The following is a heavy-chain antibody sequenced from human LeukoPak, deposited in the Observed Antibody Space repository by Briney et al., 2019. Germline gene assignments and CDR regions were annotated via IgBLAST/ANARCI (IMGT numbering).Heavy chain of an antibody. J-gene: IGHJ4*02. V-gene: IGHV1-8*01. CDR1: GYTFTSYD. CDR2: MNPNSGTT. D-gene: IGHD1-26*01. Sequence: ASVKVSCKASGYTFTSYDINWVRQATGQGLEWMGWMNPNSGTTGYAQKFQGRVTMTRNTSISTAYMELSSLRSEDTAVYYCARGRRGGATTFQINYWGQGTLVTVSS. CDR3: ARGRRGGATTFQINY.